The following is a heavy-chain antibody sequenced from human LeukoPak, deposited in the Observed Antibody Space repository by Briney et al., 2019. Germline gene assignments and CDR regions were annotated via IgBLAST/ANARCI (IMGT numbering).Heavy chain of an antibody. CDR2: IHASEIT. J-gene: IGHJ4*02. Sequence: SETLSLTCNVSGGSINVDYNTDYWGWIRQPAGKGLEWIGRIHASEITSYNPSFRGRVTVSLDKSMNQVSLHLASVTAADTAVYYCARDLGINTGWYGFDSWGLGILVTVSS. D-gene: IGHD6-19*01. V-gene: IGHV4-4*07. CDR3: ARDLGINTGWYGFDS. CDR1: GGSINVDYNTDY.